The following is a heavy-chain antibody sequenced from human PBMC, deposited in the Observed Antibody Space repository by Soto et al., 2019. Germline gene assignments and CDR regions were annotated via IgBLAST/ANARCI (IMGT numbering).Heavy chain of an antibody. V-gene: IGHV3-23*01. D-gene: IGHD3-22*01. CDR1: GFTFSSYA. CDR3: AKDSPQAYYYDSSGPLDY. CDR2: ISGSGGST. J-gene: IGHJ4*02. Sequence: PGGSLRLSCAASGFTFSSYAMSWVRQAPGKGLEWVSAISGSGGSTYYADSVKGRFTISRDNSKNTLYLQMNSLRAEDTAVYYCAKDSPQAYYYDSSGPLDYWGQGTLVTVSS.